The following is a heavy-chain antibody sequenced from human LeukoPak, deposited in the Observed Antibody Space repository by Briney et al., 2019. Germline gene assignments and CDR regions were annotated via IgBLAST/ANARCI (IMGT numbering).Heavy chain of an antibody. D-gene: IGHD3-9*01. CDR2: ISDSGST. J-gene: IGHJ3*01. V-gene: IGHV4-4*07. CDR1: DDSISSYY. CDR3: AREFFDTFTGYYVQGAFDV. Sequence: SETLSLTCSVSDDSISSYYWSWIRQSAGKGLEWIGHISDSGSTKYNPSLKSRVTISIDQSKNQLSLNLSSVTAADTAMYYCAREFFDTFTGYYVQGAFDVWGQGTMVTVSS.